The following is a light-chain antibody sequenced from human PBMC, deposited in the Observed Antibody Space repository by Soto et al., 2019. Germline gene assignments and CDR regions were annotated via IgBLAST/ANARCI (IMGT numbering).Light chain of an antibody. CDR3: AAWDDSLNGRAV. CDR2: SNN. V-gene: IGLV1-44*01. J-gene: IGLJ7*01. CDR1: SSNIGSNT. Sequence: QSALTQPPSASGTPGQRVTISCSGSSSNIGSNTVNWYQQLPGTAPKLLIYSNNQRPSGVPDRFSGSKSGTSASLAISGLQSEDEADYYCAAWDDSLNGRAVFGGGTQLTVL.